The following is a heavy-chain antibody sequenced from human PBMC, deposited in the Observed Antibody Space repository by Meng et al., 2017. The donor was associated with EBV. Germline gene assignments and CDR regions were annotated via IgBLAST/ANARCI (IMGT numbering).Heavy chain of an antibody. V-gene: IGHV1-69*10. Sequence: VQLVHSGAEGKKPGSSVKVSCKASGGTFSSYAISWVRQAPGQGLEWMGGIIPILGIANYAQKFQGRVTITADKSTSTAYMELSSLRSEDTAVYYCARERPGGMATTPYFDYWGQGTLVTVSS. J-gene: IGHJ4*02. D-gene: IGHD5-24*01. CDR2: IIPILGIA. CDR3: ARERPGGMATTPYFDY. CDR1: GGTFSSYA.